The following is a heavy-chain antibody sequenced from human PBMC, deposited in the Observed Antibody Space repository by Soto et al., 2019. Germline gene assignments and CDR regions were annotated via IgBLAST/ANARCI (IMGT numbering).Heavy chain of an antibody. CDR1: GDTSSRYA. J-gene: IGHJ4*02. CDR3: ARDDSSGFYWYVY. V-gene: IGHV1-69*01. Sequence: QVQLVQSGAEVKKPGSSVRVSCKASGDTSSRYAISWVRQAPGQGLEWMGGIVPIFGTPNYAQRVQGRVTITADESTSTAYMELSSLKSEDTAVYYCARDDSSGFYWYVYWGQGTLVTVSS. D-gene: IGHD3-22*01. CDR2: IVPIFGTP.